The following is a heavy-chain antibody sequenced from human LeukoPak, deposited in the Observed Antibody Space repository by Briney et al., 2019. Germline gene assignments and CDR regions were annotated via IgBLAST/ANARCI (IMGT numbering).Heavy chain of an antibody. CDR3: AREVTTGTTPLNWFDP. CDR2: ISAYNGNT. CDR1: GYTFTSYG. D-gene: IGHD1-1*01. Sequence: ASVKVSCKASGYTFTSYGVSWVRQAPGQGLEWMGWISAYNGNTNYAQKLQGRVTMTTDTSTSTAYMELSRLRSDDTAVYYCAREVTTGTTPLNWFDPWGQGTLVTVSS. J-gene: IGHJ5*02. V-gene: IGHV1-18*01.